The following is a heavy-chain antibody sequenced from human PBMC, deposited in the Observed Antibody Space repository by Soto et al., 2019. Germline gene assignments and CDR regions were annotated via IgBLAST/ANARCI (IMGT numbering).Heavy chain of an antibody. CDR2: IRGFSPYT. CDR1: GFTFRTYT. J-gene: IGHJ5*02. D-gene: IGHD3-10*01. CDR3: ACHPMVRGVTFDH. Sequence: TGGSLRLSCVASGFTFRTYTMNWVRQAPGKGLEWVSGIRGFSPYTFYAESVKGRFTISRDNAKNSLYLQMNSLRAEDTAVYYWACHPMVRGVTFDHWGQGTPVTASS. V-gene: IGHV3-21*01.